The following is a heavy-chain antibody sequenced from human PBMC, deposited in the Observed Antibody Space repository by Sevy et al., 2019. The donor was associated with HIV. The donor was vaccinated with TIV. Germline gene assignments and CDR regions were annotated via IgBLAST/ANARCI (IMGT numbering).Heavy chain of an antibody. CDR1: GYTFSTYY. CDR2: FDPTGGSR. Sequence: GPVKVSCKTSGYTFSTYYIYWVRQAPRQGLERSGIFDPTGGSRSYAQRFQGRLTMTGDTSTSTAYMELSSLTSEDTAVSYCARDRDVCGNYLEYFYYAMDVWGQGTTVTVSS. D-gene: IGHD1-26*01. CDR3: ARDRDVCGNYLEYFYYAMDV. J-gene: IGHJ6*02. V-gene: IGHV1-46*01.